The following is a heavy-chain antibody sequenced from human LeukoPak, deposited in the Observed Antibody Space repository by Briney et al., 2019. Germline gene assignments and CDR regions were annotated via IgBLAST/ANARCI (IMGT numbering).Heavy chain of an antibody. D-gene: IGHD5-12*01. CDR3: ARAYSGYDLWVDY. Sequence: SETLSLTCIVSGDSIRSYYWSWIRQPPGKGLEWIGYIYHSESPNYSPSLKSRVTISVDTSKSQFSLKLNSVTTADTAVYYCARAYSGYDLWVDYWGQGTLVTVSS. CDR2: IYHSESP. V-gene: IGHV4-59*08. CDR1: GDSIRSYY. J-gene: IGHJ4*02.